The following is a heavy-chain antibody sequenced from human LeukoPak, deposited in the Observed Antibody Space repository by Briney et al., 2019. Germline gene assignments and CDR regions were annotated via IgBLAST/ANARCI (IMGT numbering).Heavy chain of an antibody. CDR2: INPSGGST. D-gene: IGHD5-12*01. V-gene: IGHV1-46*01. J-gene: IGHJ4*02. CDR3: AKDGRTGYPFDS. Sequence: ASVKVSCKASGYTFTSYYMHWVRQAPGQGLEWMGIINPSGGSTSYAQKFQGRVTMTRDMSTSTVYMELSSLRSEDTAVYYCAKDGRTGYPFDSWGQGTLVTVSS. CDR1: GYTFTSYY.